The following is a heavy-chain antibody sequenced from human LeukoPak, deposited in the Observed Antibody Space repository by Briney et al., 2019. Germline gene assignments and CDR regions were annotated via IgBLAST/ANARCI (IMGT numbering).Heavy chain of an antibody. CDR2: IYYSGST. Sequence: PSETPSLTCTVSGGSISSYYWSWIRQPPGKGLEWIGYIYYSGSTNYNPSLKSRVTISVDTSKNQFSLKLSSVTAADTAVYYCARGDYGSGKAFDYWGQGTLVTVSS. CDR1: GGSISSYY. V-gene: IGHV4-59*01. J-gene: IGHJ4*02. D-gene: IGHD3-10*01. CDR3: ARGDYGSGKAFDY.